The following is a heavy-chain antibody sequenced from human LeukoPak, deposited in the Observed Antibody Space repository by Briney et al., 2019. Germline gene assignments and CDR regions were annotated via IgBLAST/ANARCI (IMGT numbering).Heavy chain of an antibody. Sequence: GGSLRLSCAASGFTFSTYEMNWVRQAPGKGLEWVSYISISGNTIDYADSVKGRFTISRDNSKNTLYLQMNSLRAEDTAVYYCAKDPGGYCSSTSCYPYYFDYWGQGTLVTVSS. CDR3: AKDPGGYCSSTSCYPYYFDY. V-gene: IGHV3-48*03. CDR2: ISISGNTI. CDR1: GFTFSTYE. D-gene: IGHD2-2*01. J-gene: IGHJ4*02.